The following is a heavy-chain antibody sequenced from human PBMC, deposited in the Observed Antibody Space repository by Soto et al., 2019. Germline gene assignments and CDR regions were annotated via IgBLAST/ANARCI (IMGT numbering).Heavy chain of an antibody. Sequence: GGSLRLSCAASGFTFSDYYMSCIRQAPGKGLEWVSYISSSGSTIYYADSVKGRFTISRDNAKNSLYLQMNSLRAEDTAVYYCARDVEVSGVRWFDHWGQGSLVTVSS. J-gene: IGHJ5*02. D-gene: IGHD3-10*01. CDR1: GFTFSDYY. CDR3: ARDVEVSGVRWFDH. V-gene: IGHV3-11*01. CDR2: ISSSGSTI.